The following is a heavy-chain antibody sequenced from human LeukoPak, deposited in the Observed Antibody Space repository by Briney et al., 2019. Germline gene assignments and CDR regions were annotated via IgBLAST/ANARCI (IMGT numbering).Heavy chain of an antibody. J-gene: IGHJ3*02. CDR2: IYSVGRT. V-gene: IGHV3-66*01. CDR3: ARDAEGITGTRDAFDI. Sequence: GGSLRLSCAASGFTVSSNYMSWVRQAPGKGLEWVSIIYSVGRTDYAESVKGRFTISRDNSKNTLYLQMNSLGAEDTAVYYCARDAEGITGTRDAFDIWGQGTMVTVSS. CDR1: GFTVSSNY. D-gene: IGHD1-20*01.